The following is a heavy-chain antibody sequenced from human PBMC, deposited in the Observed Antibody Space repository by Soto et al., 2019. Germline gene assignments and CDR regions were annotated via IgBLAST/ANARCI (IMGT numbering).Heavy chain of an antibody. CDR2: IYYSGST. Sequence: QVQLQESGPGLVKPSETLSLTCTVSGGSISSYYWSWIRQPPGKGLEWIGYIYYSGSTHYNPSLNSRVTISVDTSKNQFSLKLSSVTAADTVVYYCARFNWYFDLWGRGTLVTVSS. CDR1: GGSISSYY. J-gene: IGHJ2*01. V-gene: IGHV4-59*08. CDR3: ARFNWYFDL.